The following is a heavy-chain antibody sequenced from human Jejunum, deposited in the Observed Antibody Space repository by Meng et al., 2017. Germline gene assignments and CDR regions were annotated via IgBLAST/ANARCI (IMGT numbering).Heavy chain of an antibody. V-gene: IGHV1-8*01. Sequence: QVQLVQPGAEMQKPGVSVEVYCNASGYNFTGYDINWVRQAAGQVLGWMGWMNPNSVTTVYAQKCQGRVTLTWDTSISTAYMELSSLRSDDTAVYYCARSRGALANCDYWGQGTLVTVSS. CDR1: GYNFTGYD. J-gene: IGHJ4*02. CDR2: MNPNSVTT. CDR3: ARSRGALANCDY. D-gene: IGHD1-26*01.